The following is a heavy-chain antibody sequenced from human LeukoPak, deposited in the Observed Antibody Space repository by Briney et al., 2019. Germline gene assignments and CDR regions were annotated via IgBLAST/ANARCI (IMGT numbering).Heavy chain of an antibody. Sequence: ASVKVSCKASGGTFSSYATSWVRQAPGQGLEWMGWISAYNGNTNYAQKLQGRVTMTTDTSTSTAYMELRSLRSDDTAVYYCARGSLGTFDYWGQGTLVTVSS. CDR1: GGTFSSYA. D-gene: IGHD1-1*01. CDR2: ISAYNGNT. V-gene: IGHV1-18*01. J-gene: IGHJ4*02. CDR3: ARGSLGTFDY.